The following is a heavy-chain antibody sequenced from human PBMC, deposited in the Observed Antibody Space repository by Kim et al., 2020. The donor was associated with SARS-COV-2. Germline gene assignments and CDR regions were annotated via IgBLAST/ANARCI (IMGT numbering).Heavy chain of an antibody. D-gene: IGHD6-19*01. V-gene: IGHV3-23*01. CDR3: AKAPRGWLALIILYFDY. Sequence: GGSLRLSCAASGFTFSSYAMSWVRQAPGKGLEWVSAISGSGGSTYYADSVKGRFTISRDNSKNTLYLQMNSLRAEDTAVYYCAKAPRGWLALIILYFDYWGQGTLVTVSS. CDR2: ISGSGGST. CDR1: GFTFSSYA. J-gene: IGHJ4*02.